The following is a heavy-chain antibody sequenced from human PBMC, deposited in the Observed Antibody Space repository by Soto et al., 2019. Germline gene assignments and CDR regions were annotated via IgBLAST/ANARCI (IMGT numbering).Heavy chain of an antibody. Sequence: ASVKVSCKASGYTFTSYAMHWVCQAPGQRLERMGWINAGNGNTKYSQKFQGRVTITRDTSASTAYMELSSLRSEDTAVYYCARYRTVISAFDIWGQGTVVTVSS. J-gene: IGHJ3*02. D-gene: IGHD4-17*01. V-gene: IGHV1-3*01. CDR2: INAGNGNT. CDR1: GYTFTSYA. CDR3: ARYRTVISAFDI.